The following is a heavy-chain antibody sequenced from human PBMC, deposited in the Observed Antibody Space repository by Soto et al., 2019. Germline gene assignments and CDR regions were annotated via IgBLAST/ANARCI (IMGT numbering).Heavy chain of an antibody. CDR2: IKSNTDGGTT. CDR1: GFTFSNAW. V-gene: IGHV3-15*07. CDR3: TKDQGLHFGSFHDALDI. Sequence: GGSLRLSCAASGFTFSNAWMNLVRQATGKGLGWGGRIKSNTDGGTTDYAAPVKGRFTISRNDSKDTLYLQMNSLKTEAPAVYFCTKDQGLHFGSFHDALDIWGQGTMVTVSS. J-gene: IGHJ3*02. D-gene: IGHD3-3*02.